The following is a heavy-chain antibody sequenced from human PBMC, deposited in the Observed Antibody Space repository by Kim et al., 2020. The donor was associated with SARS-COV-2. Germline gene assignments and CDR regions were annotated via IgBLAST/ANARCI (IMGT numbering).Heavy chain of an antibody. Sequence: ASVKVSCKASGYTFTGYYMHWVRQAPGQGLEWMGWINPNSGGTNYAQKFQGRVTMTRDTSISTAYMELSRLRSDDTAVYYCARPPVWGVIAGYYYGMDVWGQGTTVTVSS. CDR1: GYTFTGYY. D-gene: IGHD3-10*01. CDR3: ARPPVWGVIAGYYYGMDV. V-gene: IGHV1-2*02. CDR2: INPNSGGT. J-gene: IGHJ6*02.